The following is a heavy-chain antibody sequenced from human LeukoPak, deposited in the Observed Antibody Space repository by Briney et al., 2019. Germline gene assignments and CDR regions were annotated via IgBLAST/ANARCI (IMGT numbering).Heavy chain of an antibody. Sequence: TGGSLRLSCAASGFTFSSYGMHWVRQAPGKGLEWVAVISYDGSNKYYADSVKGRFTISRDNAKNTLYLQMNSLRAEDTAVYYCARGNKWSFDDWGQGTLVTVSS. V-gene: IGHV3-30*03. CDR3: ARGNKWSFDD. CDR2: ISYDGSNK. CDR1: GFTFSSYG. D-gene: IGHD2-15*01. J-gene: IGHJ4*02.